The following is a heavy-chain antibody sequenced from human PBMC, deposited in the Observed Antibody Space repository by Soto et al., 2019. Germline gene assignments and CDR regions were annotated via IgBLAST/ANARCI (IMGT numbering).Heavy chain of an antibody. Sequence: QVQLQQWGAGLLKPSETLSLTCAVYGGSFSGYYWSWIRQPPGKGLEWIGEINHSGSTNYKPSLKSRVTISVDTFKNQFSLKLSSVTAADTAVYYCALLWFGEFFDYWGQGTLVTVSS. CDR1: GGSFSGYY. D-gene: IGHD3-10*01. CDR2: INHSGST. V-gene: IGHV4-34*01. J-gene: IGHJ4*02. CDR3: ALLWFGEFFDY.